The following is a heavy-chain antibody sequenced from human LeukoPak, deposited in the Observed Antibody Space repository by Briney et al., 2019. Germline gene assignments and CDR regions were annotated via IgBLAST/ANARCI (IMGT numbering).Heavy chain of an antibody. Sequence: PGGSLRLSCAASGFTFSSYSMNWVRQAPGKGLEWVSSISSSSSYIYYADSVKGRFTISRDNAKNSLYLQMNSLRAEDTAVYYCARDLLAIGWGSGSHDAFDIWGQGTMVTVSS. CDR2: ISSSSSYI. CDR1: GFTFSSYS. J-gene: IGHJ3*02. D-gene: IGHD3-10*01. CDR3: ARDLLAIGWGSGSHDAFDI. V-gene: IGHV3-21*01.